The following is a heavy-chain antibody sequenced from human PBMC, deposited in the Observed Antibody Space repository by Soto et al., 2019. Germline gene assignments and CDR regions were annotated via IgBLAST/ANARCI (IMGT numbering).Heavy chain of an antibody. D-gene: IGHD6-19*01. V-gene: IGHV1-3*01. Sequence: QVQLVQSGAEVKQPGASASVSCKASGYNFTTYVVPWLRQAPGQGPEWMGWINCGSGNTVYSQKFQGRVTFTRDTSARTAYMDLNSLTSGDTAVYYCARRYTSGWTFDFWGRGTLVTVSS. J-gene: IGHJ4*02. CDR3: ARRYTSGWTFDF. CDR1: GYNFTTYV. CDR2: INCGSGNT.